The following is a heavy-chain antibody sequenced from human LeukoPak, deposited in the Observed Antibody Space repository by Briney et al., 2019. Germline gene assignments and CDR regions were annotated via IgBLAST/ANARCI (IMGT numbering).Heavy chain of an antibody. CDR1: GFTFSSYA. CDR3: VKGRCSGSSCYGGDY. J-gene: IGHJ4*02. D-gene: IGHD2-2*01. V-gene: IGHV3-64D*06. CDR2: ITSNGGST. Sequence: GGSLRLSCSASGFTFSSYAMNWVRQAPGKGLEYVSAITSNGGSTYYADPVKGRFTISRDNSKNTLYLQMSSLRAEDTAVYYCVKGRCSGSSCYGGDYWGQGTLVTVSS.